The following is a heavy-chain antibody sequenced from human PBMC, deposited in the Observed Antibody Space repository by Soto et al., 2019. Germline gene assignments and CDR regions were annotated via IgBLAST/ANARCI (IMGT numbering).Heavy chain of an antibody. CDR1: GVSISTYY. CDR3: SRAKSPDTAYYYGMDV. V-gene: IGHV4-59*01. D-gene: IGHD5-18*01. Sequence: SETLSLTCTVSGVSISTYYWMWIRQPPGKALEYIAYIYYSGTTDYNPSLKSRVTISVDTSKNQFSLNLRSVTAADTAVYYCSRAKSPDTAYYYGMDVWGQGTTVTVSS. CDR2: IYYSGTT. J-gene: IGHJ6*02.